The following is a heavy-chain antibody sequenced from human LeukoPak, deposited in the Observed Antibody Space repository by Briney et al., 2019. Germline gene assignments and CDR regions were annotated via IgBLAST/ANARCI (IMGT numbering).Heavy chain of an antibody. CDR3: ARGLAYCGGDCYSFDY. V-gene: IGHV1-8*01. CDR2: MNPNSGNT. D-gene: IGHD2-21*02. Sequence: ASVTVSCKASGYTFTSYDINWVRQAPGQGLEWMGWMNPNSGNTGYAQKFQGRVTMTRNTSISTAYMELSSLRSEDTAMYYCARGLAYCGGDCYSFDYWGQGTLVTVSS. CDR1: GYTFTSYD. J-gene: IGHJ4*02.